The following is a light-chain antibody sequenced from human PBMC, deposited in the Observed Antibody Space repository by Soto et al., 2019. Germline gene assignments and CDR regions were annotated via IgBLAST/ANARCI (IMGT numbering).Light chain of an antibody. CDR3: SSYAGSTPYV. J-gene: IGLJ1*01. CDR1: SSDVGGYNY. Sequence: QSMLTQPPSASGSPGQSVTISCTGTSSDVGGYNYVSWYQQHPGKAPKLMIYEVTKRPSGVPDRFSGSKSGNTASLTVSGLQAGDEADYYCSSYAGSTPYVFGTGTKVTVL. CDR2: EVT. V-gene: IGLV2-8*01.